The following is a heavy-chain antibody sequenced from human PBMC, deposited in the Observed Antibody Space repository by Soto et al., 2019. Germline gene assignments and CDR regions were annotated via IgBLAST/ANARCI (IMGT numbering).Heavy chain of an antibody. CDR2: IYYSGST. CDR3: ARHTYGWGSTYFDY. V-gene: IGHV4-59*08. CDR1: GGSISSYY. Sequence: QVQLQESGPGLVKPSETLSLTCTVSGGSISSYYWSWIRQPPGKGLEWIGYIYYSGSTNYNPSLRRGVAVGVDTAKNEVSLELNSMTAADTAVYYCARHTYGWGSTYFDYWGQGTLVTVSS. D-gene: IGHD3-16*01. J-gene: IGHJ4*02.